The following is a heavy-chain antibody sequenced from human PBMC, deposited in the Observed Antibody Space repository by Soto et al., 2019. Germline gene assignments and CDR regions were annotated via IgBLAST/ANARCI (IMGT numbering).Heavy chain of an antibody. CDR2: IYPSDSDT. CDR1: GYNFAGYW. Sequence: GESLKISCKGSGYNFAGYWIAWVRQMPGKGLELMGIIYPSDSDTRYRPSFQGQVTISADKSISSAYLQWSSLRASDTAMYYCARGGVSTRTFDYWGQGTPVTVPQ. D-gene: IGHD3-3*01. CDR3: ARGGVSTRTFDY. V-gene: IGHV5-51*01. J-gene: IGHJ4*02.